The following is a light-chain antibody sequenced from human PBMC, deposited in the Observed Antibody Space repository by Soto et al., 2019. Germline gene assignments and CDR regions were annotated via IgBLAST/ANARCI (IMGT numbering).Light chain of an antibody. J-gene: IGLJ2*01. CDR1: SSDVGAYNF. CDR3: CSYTSNTVV. CDR2: EVT. V-gene: IGLV2-14*01. Sequence: QSVLTQPASVSGSPGQSITISCTGTSSDVGAYNFVSWYQHHPGRAPKLIIYEVTIRPSGVSSRFSGSKSGNTASLTISGLQAEDEGDYYCCSYTSNTVVFGGGTKLTVL.